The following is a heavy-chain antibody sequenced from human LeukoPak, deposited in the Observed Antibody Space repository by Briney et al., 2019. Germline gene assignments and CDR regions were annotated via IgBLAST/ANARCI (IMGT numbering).Heavy chain of an antibody. CDR3: ARVINWFDP. CDR2: IYYSGST. J-gene: IGHJ5*02. CDR1: GGSISSYY. Sequence: PSETLSLTCTVSGGSISSYYWSWIRQPPGKGLEWIGYIYYSGSTNYNPSLKSRVTISVDTSKNQFSLKLSSVTAAGTAVYYCARVINWFDPWGQGTLVTVSS. V-gene: IGHV4-59*01.